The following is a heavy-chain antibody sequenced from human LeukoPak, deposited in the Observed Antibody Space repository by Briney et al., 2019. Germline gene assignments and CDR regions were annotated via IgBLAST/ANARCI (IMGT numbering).Heavy chain of an antibody. J-gene: IGHJ4*02. D-gene: IGHD6-6*01. Sequence: RGSLRLSCAASGFTFSDYYMSWIRQAPGKGLEWVSYISSSGSTIYYADSVKGRFTISRDNANNSLYLQMNSLRAEDTAVYYCARSYSSSSTFDYWGQGTLVTVSS. CDR2: ISSSGSTI. CDR1: GFTFSDYY. CDR3: ARSYSSSSTFDY. V-gene: IGHV3-11*04.